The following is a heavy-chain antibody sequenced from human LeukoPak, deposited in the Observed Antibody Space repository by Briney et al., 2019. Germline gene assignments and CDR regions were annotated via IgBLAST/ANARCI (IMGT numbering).Heavy chain of an antibody. Sequence: SETLSLTCTVSGGSISSYYWSWIRQPPGKGLEWIGYIYYSGSTNHNPSLKSRVTISVDTSKNQFSLKLSSVTAADTAVYYCARGVYYDFWSGYYIDYWGQGTLVTVSS. D-gene: IGHD3-3*01. CDR1: GGSISSYY. J-gene: IGHJ4*02. V-gene: IGHV4-59*01. CDR2: IYYSGST. CDR3: ARGVYYDFWSGYYIDY.